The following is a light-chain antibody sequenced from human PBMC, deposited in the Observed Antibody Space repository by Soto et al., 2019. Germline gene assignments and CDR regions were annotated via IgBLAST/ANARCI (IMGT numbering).Light chain of an antibody. J-gene: IGLJ2*01. V-gene: IGLV2-14*03. Sequence: QSVLTQPASVSGSPGQSITISCTGTNSDIGIYGYVSWYQHHPGKAPKLIVYDVTHRPSGVSNRFSASKSGNTASLTISGLQAEDEADYYCTSYTNSNTLVFGGGTKLTVL. CDR2: DVT. CDR1: NSDIGIYGY. CDR3: TSYTNSNTLV.